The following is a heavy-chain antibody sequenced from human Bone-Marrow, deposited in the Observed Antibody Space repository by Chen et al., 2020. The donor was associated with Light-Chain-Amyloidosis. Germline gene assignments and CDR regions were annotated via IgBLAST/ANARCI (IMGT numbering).Heavy chain of an antibody. CDR2: RKPDGSET. D-gene: IGHD3-16*01. CDR1: GVTFSSYW. Sequence: EAHLVESGGGLVQPGGSLRLSCAASGVTFSSYWVSWVRQAPGKGLGWVANRKPDGSETYRVDSVKGRFPITKNNAKNSLSLQMNRQRAGDTAVYYWGTEGGGAYDHWGQGTLVTVSS. V-gene: IGHV3-7*05. CDR3: GTEGGGAYDH. J-gene: IGHJ4*02.